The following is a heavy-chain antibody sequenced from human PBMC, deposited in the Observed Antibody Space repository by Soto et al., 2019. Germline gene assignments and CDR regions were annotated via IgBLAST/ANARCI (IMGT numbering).Heavy chain of an antibody. D-gene: IGHD1-1*01. J-gene: IGHJ3*01. CDR1: DFTFSTYW. CDR3: ATDRWTGAFDF. V-gene: IGHV3-7*01. Sequence: GGSLRLSCVASDFTFSTYWMAWLRQTPGKGLEFVANIRQDGREINYLDSGKGRFTISRDNAEKSLFLQMNSLRAEDTAVYYCATDRWTGAFDFRGQGAVVTVSS. CDR2: IRQDGREI.